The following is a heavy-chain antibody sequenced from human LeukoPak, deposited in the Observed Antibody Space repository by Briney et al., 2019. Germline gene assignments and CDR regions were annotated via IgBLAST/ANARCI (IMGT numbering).Heavy chain of an antibody. CDR1: GFTFSSYA. CDR3: ARDLLGEAFDI. V-gene: IGHV3-30*04. CDR2: ISYDGRNK. J-gene: IGHJ3*02. Sequence: GGSLRLSCAASGFTFSSYAMHWVRQAPGKGLEWVSVISYDGRNKYYADSVKGRFTISRDNAKNTLYLQMNSLRAEDTAVYYCARDLLGEAFDIWGQGTMVTVSS.